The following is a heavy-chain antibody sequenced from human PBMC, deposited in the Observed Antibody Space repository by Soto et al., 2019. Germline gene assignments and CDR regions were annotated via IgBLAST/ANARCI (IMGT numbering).Heavy chain of an antibody. CDR1: GFTFSIYA. V-gene: IGHV3-23*01. CDR2: VTNSGGST. D-gene: IGHD4-17*01. CDR3: AKKVRLGYYYYGMDV. J-gene: IGHJ6*02. Sequence: GGSLRLSCAASGFTFSIYAMSWVRQAPGKGLEWVSIVTNSGGSTYYADSVKGRFTISRDNSKNTLYLQMNSLRAEDTAVYYCAKKVRLGYYYYGMDVWGQGTTVTVSS.